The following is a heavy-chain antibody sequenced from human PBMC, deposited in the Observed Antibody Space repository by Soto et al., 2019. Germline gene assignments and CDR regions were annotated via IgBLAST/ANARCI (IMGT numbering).Heavy chain of an antibody. CDR2: INHIGST. D-gene: IGHD5-18*01. CDR1: GGSFSGYY. CDR3: ARVNTWIQLWSIFDY. V-gene: IGHV4-34*01. Sequence: PSETLSLTCAVYGGSFSGYYWSWIRQPPGKGLEWIGEINHIGSTNYNPSLKSRVTISVDTSKNQFSLKLSSVTAADTAVYYCARVNTWIQLWSIFDYWGQGTLVTVSS. J-gene: IGHJ4*02.